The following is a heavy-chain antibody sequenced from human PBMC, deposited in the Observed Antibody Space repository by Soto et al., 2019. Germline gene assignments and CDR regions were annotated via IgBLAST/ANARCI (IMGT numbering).Heavy chain of an antibody. CDR3: AKSLNSYYYYGVDV. CDR2: ISGSGGST. Sequence: LRLSCAASGFTFSSYAMSCVRQAPGKGLEWVSAISGSGGSTYYADSVKGRFTISRDNSKNTLYLQMNSLRAEDTAVYYCAKSLNSYYYYGVDVWGQGTTVTVSS. V-gene: IGHV3-23*01. J-gene: IGHJ6*02. CDR1: GFTFSSYA.